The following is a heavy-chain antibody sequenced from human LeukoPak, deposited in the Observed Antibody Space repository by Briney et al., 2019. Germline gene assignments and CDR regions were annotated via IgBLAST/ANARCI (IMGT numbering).Heavy chain of an antibody. CDR3: AREWGLESSGYYYAY. Sequence: SVKVSCKASGGTFSRFTISWVRQAPGQGFEWMGGITPIFGTANFAQKFQGRVSITADGSTSTAFMELSSLRSEDTAVYYCAREWGLESSGYYYAYWGQGTLVTVSS. J-gene: IGHJ4*02. D-gene: IGHD3-22*01. CDR2: ITPIFGTA. CDR1: GGTFSRFT. V-gene: IGHV1-69*01.